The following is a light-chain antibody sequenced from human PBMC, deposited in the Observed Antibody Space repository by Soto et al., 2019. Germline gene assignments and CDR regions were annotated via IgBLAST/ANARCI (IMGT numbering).Light chain of an antibody. CDR3: QTYYKAPWT. V-gene: IGKV1-27*01. CDR1: QYIDNH. J-gene: IGKJ1*01. CDR2: GAF. Sequence: DIQMTQSPSSLSASVGGRVSITCRASQYIDNHLAWYKQKAGKSPQLLIFGAFTFQSGVPSRCSGSGSGTDFPLTAQLVQPGDFASYYCQTYYKAPWTFGPGTEV.